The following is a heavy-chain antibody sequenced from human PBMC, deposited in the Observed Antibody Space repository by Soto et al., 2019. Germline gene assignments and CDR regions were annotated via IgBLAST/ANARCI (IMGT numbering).Heavy chain of an antibody. CDR2: IYYSGSA. J-gene: IGHJ6*03. Sequence: QVQLQESGPGLVKPSETLSLTCTVSGASISSYHWSWIRQTPGKGLEWIGYIYYSGSANYNPSLNSRVTFSVDTSKNQDSLKLSSVTAAYTGVYYCAAAVPAEYVFPYYYMDVWGKGTTVTVSS. V-gene: IGHV4-59*01. D-gene: IGHD3-16*01. CDR1: GASISSYH. CDR3: AAAVPAEYVFPYYYMDV.